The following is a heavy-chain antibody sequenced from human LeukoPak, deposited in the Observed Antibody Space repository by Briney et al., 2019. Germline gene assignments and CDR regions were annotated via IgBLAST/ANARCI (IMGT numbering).Heavy chain of an antibody. CDR3: VRARYSSAWFDS. D-gene: IGHD6-25*01. CDR1: GYIFDRYD. CDR2: MNPKTGNT. V-gene: IGHV1-8*01. Sequence: ASVKVSCKASGYIFDRYDINWVRQATGKGLEWMGWMNPKTGNTGFAQTFQGRVNMTCDTPMTTAYMELNNLKSEDTAVYYCVRARYSSAWFDSWGHGALVIVSS. J-gene: IGHJ5*01.